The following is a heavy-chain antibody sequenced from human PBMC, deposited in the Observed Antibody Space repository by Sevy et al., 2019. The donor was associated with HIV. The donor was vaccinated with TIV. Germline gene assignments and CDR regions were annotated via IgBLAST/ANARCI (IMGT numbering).Heavy chain of an antibody. Sequence: EGSLRLSCAASGFSFSNYWMHWVRQAPGKELEWVANIKQDESERYYVASVKGRFTISRDNAKNSVYLEMSSLRPDDTAIYYSAKGNSGSFDNWGQGTLVTVSS. V-gene: IGHV3-7*01. CDR3: AKGNSGSFDN. CDR2: IKQDESER. CDR1: GFSFSNYW. J-gene: IGHJ4*02. D-gene: IGHD3-10*01.